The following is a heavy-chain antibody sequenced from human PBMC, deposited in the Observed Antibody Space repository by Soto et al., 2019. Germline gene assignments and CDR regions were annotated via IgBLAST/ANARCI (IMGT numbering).Heavy chain of an antibody. CDR2: INHSGST. Sequence: QVQLQQWGAGLLKPSETLSLTCAVYGGSFSGYYWSWIRQPPGKGLEWIGEINHSGSTNYNPSLKGRGTLSGSTVKNQVPLKPRPVAAGGKAGYFFAKVNYGKDVWGQGATVTVSS. J-gene: IGHJ6*02. V-gene: IGHV4-34*01. CDR3: AKVNYGKDV. CDR1: GGSFSGYY.